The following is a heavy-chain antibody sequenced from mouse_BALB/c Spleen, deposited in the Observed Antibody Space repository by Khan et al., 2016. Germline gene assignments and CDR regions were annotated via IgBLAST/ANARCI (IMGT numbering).Heavy chain of an antibody. V-gene: IGHV5-15*02. D-gene: IGHD1-1*01. Sequence: EVELVESGGGLVQPGGSRKLSCAASGFTFSDYGMAWVRQAPGKGPEWVAFISNLAYSIYYADTVTGRFTISRENAKNTLYLEMSSLRSEDTAMYDCARDYYGSSYWYFDVWGAGTTVTVSS. CDR1: GFTFSDYG. CDR3: ARDYYGSSYWYFDV. CDR2: ISNLAYSI. J-gene: IGHJ1*01.